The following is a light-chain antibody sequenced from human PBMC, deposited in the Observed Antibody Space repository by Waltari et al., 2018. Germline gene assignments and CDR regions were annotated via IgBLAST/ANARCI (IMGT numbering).Light chain of an antibody. CDR1: SSDVGSHNL. CDR2: EGS. Sequence: QSALTQPASVSGSPGQSITSSCTGISSDVGSHNLVSWYQHHPDKAPKLLIYEGSKLLLGVSIRFSGSKSGNTASLSISGLQADDEAYYYCCSYAGSNTFVFGGGTKLTVL. J-gene: IGLJ3*02. CDR3: CSYAGSNTFV. V-gene: IGLV2-23*03.